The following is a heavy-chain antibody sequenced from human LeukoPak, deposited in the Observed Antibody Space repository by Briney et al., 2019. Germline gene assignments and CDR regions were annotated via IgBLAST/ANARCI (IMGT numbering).Heavy chain of an antibody. CDR1: GCSISSYY. CDR2: IYYSGST. CDR3: ARRCGSSCLDY. D-gene: IGHD6-13*01. J-gene: IGHJ4*02. V-gene: IGHV4-59*01. Sequence: SETLSLTCTVSGCSISSYYWSWIRQPPGKGLEWIGYIYYSGSTNYNPSLKSRVTISVDTSKNQFSLKLSSVTAADTAVYYCARRCGSSCLDYWGQGTLVTVSS.